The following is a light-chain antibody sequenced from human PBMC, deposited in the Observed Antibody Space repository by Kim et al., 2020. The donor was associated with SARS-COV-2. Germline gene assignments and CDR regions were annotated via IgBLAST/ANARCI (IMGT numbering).Light chain of an antibody. CDR3: NSRDSSGNHWV. CDR1: SLRSYY. CDR2: GKN. Sequence: SSALTQDPAVSVALGQTVRITCQGDSLRSYYASWYQQKPGQAPVLVIYGKNNRPSGIPDRFSGSSSGNTASLTITGAQAGDEADYYCNSRDSSGNHWVFG. V-gene: IGLV3-19*01. J-gene: IGLJ3*02.